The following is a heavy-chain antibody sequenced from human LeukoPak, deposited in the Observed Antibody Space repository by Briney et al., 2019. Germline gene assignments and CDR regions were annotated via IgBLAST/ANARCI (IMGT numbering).Heavy chain of an antibody. CDR1: GYTFTSYY. D-gene: IGHD2-2*01. J-gene: IGHJ4*02. CDR2: INPSGGST. CDR3: ARMVEIVVGPAATSSFDY. Sequence: ASVNVSCKASGYTFTSYYTHWVRQAPGQGLEWMGIINPSGGSTSYAQKFQGRVTITRDTSTSTVYMELSSLRSEDTAVYYCARMVEIVVGPAATSSFDYWGQGTLVTVSS. V-gene: IGHV1-46*01.